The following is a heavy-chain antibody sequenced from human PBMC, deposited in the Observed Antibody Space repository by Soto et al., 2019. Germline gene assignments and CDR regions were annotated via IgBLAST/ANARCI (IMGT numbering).Heavy chain of an antibody. CDR3: ARDGPFCSGTGCRDYYHYMDF. CDR2: ISGSTSYI. D-gene: IGHD2-2*01. Sequence: EVQLVESGGGLVKPGGSLRLSCAASGFSFSDYSMNWVRQAPGKGLGWVSSISGSTSYIYYADSLKGRFTVSRDNAEKSLYLQMNSLRAEDTAVYHCARDGPFCSGTGCRDYYHYMDFWGKGTTVIVSS. V-gene: IGHV3-21*01. CDR1: GFSFSDYS. J-gene: IGHJ6*03.